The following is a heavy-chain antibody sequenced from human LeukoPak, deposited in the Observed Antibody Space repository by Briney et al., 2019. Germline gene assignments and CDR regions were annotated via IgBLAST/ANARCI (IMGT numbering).Heavy chain of an antibody. CDR3: ARSYSNHLFGMDV. J-gene: IGHJ6*02. CDR1: GFIDSSYY. D-gene: IGHD4-11*01. CDR2: IYSGGST. V-gene: IGHV3-66*01. Sequence: WGSLRRSCVASGFIDSSYYMTWLRQGPGNGLKGVSVIYSGGSTYYADSVKGRVAISRDNSKNTVFLQMSSVRAEDTAVYYCARSYSNHLFGMDVWGQGTTVTVTS.